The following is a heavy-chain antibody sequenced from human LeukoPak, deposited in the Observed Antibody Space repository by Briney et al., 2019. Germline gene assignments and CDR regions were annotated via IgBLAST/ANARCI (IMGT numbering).Heavy chain of an antibody. CDR2: INPNSGGT. Sequence: ASVKVSCKASNYTFTNYGIMWVRQAPGQGLEWMGWINPNSGGTNYAQKFQGWVTMTRDTSISTAYMELSRLRSDDTAVYYCARAVAGSADFDYWGQGTLVTVSS. J-gene: IGHJ4*02. D-gene: IGHD6-19*01. V-gene: IGHV1-2*04. CDR3: ARAVAGSADFDY. CDR1: NYTFTNYG.